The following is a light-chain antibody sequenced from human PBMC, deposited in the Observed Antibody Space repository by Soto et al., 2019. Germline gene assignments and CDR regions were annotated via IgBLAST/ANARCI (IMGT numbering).Light chain of an antibody. CDR2: DAS. Sequence: EIVLTQSPATLSLSPGEGATLSCRASQSVGRYLAWYQQKPGQAPRLLIYDASKRATGIAARFSGSGSGTDFTLTISSLEPEDFAVYYCQQRSDWPSTFGGGTKVQSK. CDR1: QSVGRY. CDR3: QQRSDWPST. V-gene: IGKV3-11*01. J-gene: IGKJ4*01.